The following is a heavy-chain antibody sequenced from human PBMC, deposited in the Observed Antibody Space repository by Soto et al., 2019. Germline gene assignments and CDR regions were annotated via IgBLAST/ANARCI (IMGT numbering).Heavy chain of an antibody. Sequence: QVQLVESGGGVVQPGRSLRLSCAASGFTFSSYAMHWVRQAPGKGLEWVAVISYDGSNKYYADSVKGRFTISRDNSKNTLYLQMNSLRAEDTAVYYCARDPGGGKCDPWGQGTLVTGSS. CDR2: ISYDGSNK. D-gene: IGHD3-10*01. CDR1: GFTFSSYA. CDR3: ARDPGGGKCDP. V-gene: IGHV3-30-3*01. J-gene: IGHJ5*02.